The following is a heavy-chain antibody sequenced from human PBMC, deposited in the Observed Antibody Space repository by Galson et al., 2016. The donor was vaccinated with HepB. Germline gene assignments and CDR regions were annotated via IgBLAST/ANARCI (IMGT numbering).Heavy chain of an antibody. CDR3: AHSRADSNPYYRYYYGMDV. Sequence: PALVKPTQTLTLTCTLSGLSLSTSRMGVGWIRQPPGKALEWLAFIYWDDDKRYSSSLKSRLTITKDTSKNQVVLRMTNMDPVDTATYYCAHSRADSNPYYRYYYGMDVWGQGTTVTVSS. J-gene: IGHJ6*02. D-gene: IGHD4-11*01. CDR1: GLSLSTSRMG. CDR2: IYWDDDK. V-gene: IGHV2-5*02.